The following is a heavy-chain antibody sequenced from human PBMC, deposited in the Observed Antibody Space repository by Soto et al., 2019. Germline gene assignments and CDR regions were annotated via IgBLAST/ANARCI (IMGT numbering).Heavy chain of an antibody. CDR1: GGTFSSYA. Sequence: GASVKVSCKASGGTFSSYAISWVRQAPGQGLEWMGGIIPIFGTANYAQKFQGRVTITRDTSATTVYMELSSLTSEDTAVYFCARDRPCSGGSCYADYWGQGTLVTVSS. CDR2: IIPIFGTA. J-gene: IGHJ4*02. V-gene: IGHV1-69*05. D-gene: IGHD2-15*01. CDR3: ARDRPCSGGSCYADY.